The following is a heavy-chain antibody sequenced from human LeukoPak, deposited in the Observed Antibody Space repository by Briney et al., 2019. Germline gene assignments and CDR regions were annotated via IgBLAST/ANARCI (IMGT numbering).Heavy chain of an antibody. D-gene: IGHD1-26*01. CDR2: INWST. CDR3: AREIGTYPYYFEY. CDR1: GGSISSYY. V-gene: IGHV4-59*01. J-gene: IGHJ4*02. Sequence: PSETLSLTCTVSGGSISSYYWSWIRQPPGKGLEWIGYINWSTNYNPSLKSRVTISVDTSKNQFSLKLNSVTAADTAVYFCAREIGTYPYYFEYWGQGTLVTVSS.